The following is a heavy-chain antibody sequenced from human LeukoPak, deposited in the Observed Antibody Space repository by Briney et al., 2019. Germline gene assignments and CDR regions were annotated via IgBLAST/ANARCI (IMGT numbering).Heavy chain of an antibody. CDR2: IKQDGSEK. CDR1: GLTFSSYA. CDR3: ARRTLNSVVAATPFDY. Sequence: GGSLRLSCADSGLTFSSYAMHWVRQAPGKGLQWVANIKQDGSEKYYVDSVKGRFTISRDNAKNSLYLQMNSLRAEDTAVYYCARRTLNSVVAATPFDYWGQGTLVTVSS. J-gene: IGHJ4*02. D-gene: IGHD2-15*01. V-gene: IGHV3-7*01.